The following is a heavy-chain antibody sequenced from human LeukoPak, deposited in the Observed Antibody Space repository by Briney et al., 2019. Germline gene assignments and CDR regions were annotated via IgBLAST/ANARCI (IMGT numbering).Heavy chain of an antibody. J-gene: IGHJ4*02. CDR1: GGSISISSDY. CDR3: ARIVVVVAALDY. Sequence: SETLSLTCTVSGGSISISSDYWGWIRQHPGKGLEWIGYIYYSGSTYYNPSLKSRVTISVDTSKDQFSLKLSSVTAADTAVYYCARIVVVVAALDYWGQGTLVTVSS. D-gene: IGHD2-15*01. CDR2: IYYSGST. V-gene: IGHV4-31*03.